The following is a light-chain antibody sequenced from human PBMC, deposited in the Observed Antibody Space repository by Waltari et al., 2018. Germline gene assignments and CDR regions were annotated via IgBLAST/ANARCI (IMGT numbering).Light chain of an antibody. Sequence: SVLTQPPSVSGAPGQTVPISCSGSNSTIGERYDVHWYQRHPVPAPKVVIYGNDHRPSGVPDRYSGSKSGTLASLSITGLQADDEADYFCQSYDSTLSAVIFGGGTKLTVL. CDR1: NSTIGERYD. CDR3: QSYDSTLSAVI. CDR2: GND. V-gene: IGLV1-40*01. J-gene: IGLJ2*01.